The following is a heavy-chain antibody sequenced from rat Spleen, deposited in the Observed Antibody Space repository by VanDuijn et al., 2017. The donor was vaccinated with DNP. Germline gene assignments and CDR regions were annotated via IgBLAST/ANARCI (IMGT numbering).Heavy chain of an antibody. V-gene: IGHV3-1*01. CDR1: GYSITRNY. Sequence: EVQLQESGPGLVKPSQSLSLTCSVTGYSITRNYWGWIRAFPGNKMEYIGHISYSGSTHYNSSLKSRISITRDTSKNQFFLHLNSVTTEDTATYYCARATYYYSSWAMDAWGQGTSVTVSS. D-gene: IGHD1-2*01. CDR3: ARATYYYSSWAMDA. CDR2: ISYSGST. J-gene: IGHJ4*01.